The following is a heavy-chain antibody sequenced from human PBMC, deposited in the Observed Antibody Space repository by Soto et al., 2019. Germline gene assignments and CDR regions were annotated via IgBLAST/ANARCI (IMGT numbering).Heavy chain of an antibody. V-gene: IGHV4-39*01. J-gene: IGHJ6*03. CDR1: GGSISSSSYY. D-gene: IGHD3-10*01. CDR2: IYYSGST. Sequence: SETLSLTCTVSGGSISSSSYYWGWIRQPPGKGLEWIGSIYYSGSTYYNPSLKSRVTISVDTSKNQFSLKLSSVTAADTAVYYCARQNDYYGSGSYPRYYYYYMDVWGKGTTVTVSS. CDR3: ARQNDYYGSGSYPRYYYYYMDV.